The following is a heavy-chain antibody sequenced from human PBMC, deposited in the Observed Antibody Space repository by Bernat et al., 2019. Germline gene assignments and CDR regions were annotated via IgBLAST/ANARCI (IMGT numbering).Heavy chain of an antibody. CDR3: ARASGTVATTSPRHQIKGHYWYFDL. V-gene: IGHV3-33*01. J-gene: IGHJ2*01. CDR1: GFTFSSYG. Sequence: QVQLVESGGGVVQPGRSLRLSCAASGFTFSSYGMHWVRQAPGKGLEWVAVIWYDGSNKYYADSVKGRFTISRDNSKNTLYLQMNSLRAEDTAVYYCARASGTVATTSPRHQIKGHYWYFDLWGRGTLVTVSS. D-gene: IGHD4-17*01. CDR2: IWYDGSNK.